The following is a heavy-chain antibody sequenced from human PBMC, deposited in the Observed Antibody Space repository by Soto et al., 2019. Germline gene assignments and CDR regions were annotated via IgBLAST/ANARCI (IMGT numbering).Heavy chain of an antibody. J-gene: IGHJ4*02. D-gene: IGHD1-7*01. CDR1: GFTFSSYG. Sequence: GGSLRLSCAASGFTFSSYGMTWVRQAPGKGLEWVSFSSATGAGTYYADSVKGRFTISRDNSKNTLYLQMTSLRADDTAVYYCAKDRRAGGNYGFYSDFWGQAALLTVSS. CDR2: SSATGAGT. V-gene: IGHV3-23*01. CDR3: AKDRRAGGNYGFYSDF.